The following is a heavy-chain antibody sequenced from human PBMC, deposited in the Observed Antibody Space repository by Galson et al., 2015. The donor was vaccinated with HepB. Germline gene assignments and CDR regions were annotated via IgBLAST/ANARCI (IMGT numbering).Heavy chain of an antibody. J-gene: IGHJ3*01. CDR3: ARVGGYATVVTRGSAFDF. CDR1: GFTFHSYG. CDR2: MSWNGVIM. Sequence: SLRLSCAASGFTFHSYGMTWVRQIPGRGLEWVSTMSWNGVIMGYADSVRGRFTMSRDSAKNSLFLQMNSLRAEDSALYFCARVGGYATVVTRGSAFDFWGQGTGVTV. V-gene: IGHV3-20*04. D-gene: IGHD4-23*01.